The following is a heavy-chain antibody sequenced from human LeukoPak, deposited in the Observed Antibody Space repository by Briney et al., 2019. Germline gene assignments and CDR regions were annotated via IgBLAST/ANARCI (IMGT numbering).Heavy chain of an antibody. D-gene: IGHD2-15*01. Sequence: GASVNVSLKASGYTFTISGISWVRQAPGQGLEWMGWISAYNGSTNYAQKLHGRVTVTSDTSTTTVYMELRRLSSEDTAVYYCAGVDCSSGRWYSLDFDYWGQGTLVTVSS. V-gene: IGHV1-18*04. J-gene: IGHJ4*02. CDR3: AGVDCSSGRWYSLDFDY. CDR2: ISAYNGST. CDR1: GYTFTISG.